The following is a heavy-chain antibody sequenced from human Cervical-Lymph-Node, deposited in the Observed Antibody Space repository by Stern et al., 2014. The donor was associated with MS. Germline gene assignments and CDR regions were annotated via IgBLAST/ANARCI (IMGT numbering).Heavy chain of an antibody. CDR2: INPNSGGT. Sequence: VQLVESGAEVRKPGASVKVSCKASAYTFTGYYIHWVRQAPGHGLEWMGWINPNSGGTKNAQKFQGRVTMTRDTSITTVYMELNRLTSDDTAVYYCARGLATAVTTDYWGQGTLVTVSS. CDR1: AYTFTGYY. J-gene: IGHJ4*02. CDR3: ARGLATAVTTDY. V-gene: IGHV1-2*02. D-gene: IGHD4-17*01.